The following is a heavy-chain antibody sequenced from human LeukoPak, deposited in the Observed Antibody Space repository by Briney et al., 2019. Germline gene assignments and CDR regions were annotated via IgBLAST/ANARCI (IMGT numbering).Heavy chain of an antibody. J-gene: IGHJ4*02. CDR1: GGSISSYY. CDR3: AKVPAAVLTGPFDY. D-gene: IGHD6-13*01. CDR2: IYYSGST. V-gene: IGHV4-59*01. Sequence: SETLSLTCTVSGGSISSYYWSWIRQPPGKGLEWIGYIYYSGSTNYNPSLKSRVTISVDTSKNQFSLKLSSVTAADTAVYYCAKVPAAVLTGPFDYWGQGTLVTVSS.